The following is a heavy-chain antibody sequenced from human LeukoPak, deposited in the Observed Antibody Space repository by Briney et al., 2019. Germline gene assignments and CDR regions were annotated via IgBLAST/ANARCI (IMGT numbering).Heavy chain of an antibody. V-gene: IGHV4-39*07. CDR3: ARGRLAAAGTYYYYGMDV. D-gene: IGHD6-13*01. Sequence: PSETLSLTCTVSGGSISSGGYYWSWIRQPPGKGLEWIGEINHSGSTSYNPSLKSRVTISVDTSKNQFSLKLSSVTAADTAVYYCARGRLAAAGTYYYYGMDVWGQGTTVTVSS. CDR2: INHSGST. CDR1: GGSISSGGYY. J-gene: IGHJ6*02.